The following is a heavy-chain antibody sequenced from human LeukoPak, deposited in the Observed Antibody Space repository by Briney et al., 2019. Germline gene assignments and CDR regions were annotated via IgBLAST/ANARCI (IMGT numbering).Heavy chain of an antibody. J-gene: IGHJ4*02. V-gene: IGHV4-39*01. CDR2: IFYSGST. Sequence: SETLSLTCTVSGGPISSSSYYWGWIRQPPGKGLEWIGSIFYSGSTYYNPSLKSRVTISVDTSKNQFSLKLYSVTAADTVLYYCARGGYSYGQRYWGQGTLVTVSS. CDR1: GGPISSSSYY. D-gene: IGHD5-18*01. CDR3: ARGGYSYGQRY.